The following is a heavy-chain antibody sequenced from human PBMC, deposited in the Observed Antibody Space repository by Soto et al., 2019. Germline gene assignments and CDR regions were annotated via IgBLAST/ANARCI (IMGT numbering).Heavy chain of an antibody. CDR2: INPSGGST. V-gene: IGHV1-46*01. CDR3: ARGLAAAPLDY. D-gene: IGHD6-13*01. Sequence: QVQLVQSGAEVKKPGASVKVSCKACGYTFTSYYMHWVRQAPGQGLERMGIINPSGGSTSYAQKFQGRVTMTRDTSTSTVYMGLSSLRSEDTAVYYCARGLAAAPLDYWGQGTLVTVSS. J-gene: IGHJ4*02. CDR1: GYTFTSYY.